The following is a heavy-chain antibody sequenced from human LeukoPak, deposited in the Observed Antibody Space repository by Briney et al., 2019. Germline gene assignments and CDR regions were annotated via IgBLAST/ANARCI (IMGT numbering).Heavy chain of an antibody. CDR2: ISAYNGNT. CDR3: AGHSGFDSGWFYRNDAFDI. D-gene: IGHD6-19*01. J-gene: IGHJ3*02. Sequence: PGASVKVSCKASGYTFTSYGISWVRQAPGQGLEWMGWISAYNGNTNYAQKLQGRVTMTTDTSTSTAYMELRSLRSDDTAVYYCAGHSGFDSGWFYRNDAFDIWGQGTMVTVSS. V-gene: IGHV1-18*01. CDR1: GYTFTSYG.